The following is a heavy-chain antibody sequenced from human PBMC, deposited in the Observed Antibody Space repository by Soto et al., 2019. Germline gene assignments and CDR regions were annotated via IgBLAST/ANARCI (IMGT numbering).Heavy chain of an antibody. D-gene: IGHD3-22*01. Sequence: QVTLKESGPVLVKPTETLTLTCTVSGFSLSNARMGVSWIRQPPGKALEWLAHIFSNDEKSYSTSLKSRLTISKDTSKRQVVLTMTNMDPVDTATYYCARMSHYYDSSGYNFNWFDPWGQGTLVTVSS. V-gene: IGHV2-26*01. CDR2: IFSNDEK. CDR1: GFSLSNARMG. CDR3: ARMSHYYDSSGYNFNWFDP. J-gene: IGHJ5*02.